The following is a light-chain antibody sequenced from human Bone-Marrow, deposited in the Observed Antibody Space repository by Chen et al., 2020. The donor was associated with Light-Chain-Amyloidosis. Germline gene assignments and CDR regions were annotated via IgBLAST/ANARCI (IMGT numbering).Light chain of an antibody. Sequence: DIVSTQSPDSLAASLGARVSINRKSTQSVLSTSNNKNYIAWYQLKPGQPPKLLVSWASMRESGVPDRLSGSGSGTDFTLTISSLQAEDVAVYYCQQYLSAPLTFGGGTKVEIK. J-gene: IGKJ4*01. CDR1: QSVLSTSNNKNY. CDR3: QQYLSAPLT. CDR2: WAS. V-gene: IGKV4-1*01.